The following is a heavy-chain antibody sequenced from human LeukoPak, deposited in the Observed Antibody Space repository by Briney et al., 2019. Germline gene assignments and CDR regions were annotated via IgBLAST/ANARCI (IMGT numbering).Heavy chain of an antibody. D-gene: IGHD1-26*01. J-gene: IGHJ6*03. Sequence: PETPSLTCSVPGGSIVTSDQFWGWIRQHPRDGLELLGSIYYTGGTYYYPSLKSRVTMSLDTSTNQFSLELNSVTAADTAVYYCARGSGRHYYYYYMDVWGKGTTVTVSS. V-gene: IGHV4-39*07. CDR3: ARGSGRHYYYYYMDV. CDR1: GGSIVTSDQF. CDR2: IYYTGGT.